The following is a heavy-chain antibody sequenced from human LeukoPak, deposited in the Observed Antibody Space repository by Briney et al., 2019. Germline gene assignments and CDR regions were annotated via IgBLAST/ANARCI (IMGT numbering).Heavy chain of an antibody. CDR2: IIPIFGTA. V-gene: IGHV1-69*13. D-gene: IGHD1-20*01. CDR3: ARAGLTGTYYFDY. J-gene: IGHJ4*02. CDR1: GYTFTSYG. Sequence: ASVKVSCKASGYTFTSYGISWVRQAPGQGLEWMGGIIPIFGTANYAQKFQGRVTITADESTSTAYMELSSLRSEDTAVYYCARAGLTGTYYFDYWGQGTLVTVSS.